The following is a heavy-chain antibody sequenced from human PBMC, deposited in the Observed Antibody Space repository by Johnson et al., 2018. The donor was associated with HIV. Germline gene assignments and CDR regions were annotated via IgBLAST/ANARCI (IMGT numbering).Heavy chain of an antibody. V-gene: IGHV3-30*18. Sequence: QVQLVESGGGVVQPGRSPRLSCAASGFTFSSYGMHWVRQAPGKGLEWVAVISYDGSNKYYADSVKGRFTISRDNSKNTLYLQMNSLRAEDTAVYYCAKPLQLEEGAFDIWGQGTMVTVSS. CDR1: GFTFSSYG. CDR2: ISYDGSNK. D-gene: IGHD6-6*01. J-gene: IGHJ3*02. CDR3: AKPLQLEEGAFDI.